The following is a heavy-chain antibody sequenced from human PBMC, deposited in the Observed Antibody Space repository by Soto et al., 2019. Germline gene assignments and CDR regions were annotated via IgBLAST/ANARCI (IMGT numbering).Heavy chain of an antibody. CDR2: INPKSGGT. CDR3: ARGDSTDCSNGVCALFYNHEMDV. J-gene: IGHJ6*02. Sequence: ASVKVSCKSSGYSFTDYHIRWVRQAPGQGLEWLGRINPKSGGTSTAQKFQGWVTMTTDTSISTASMELTRLTSDDTAIYYCARGDSTDCSNGVCALFYNHEMDVWG. D-gene: IGHD2-8*01. V-gene: IGHV1-2*04. CDR1: GYSFTDYH.